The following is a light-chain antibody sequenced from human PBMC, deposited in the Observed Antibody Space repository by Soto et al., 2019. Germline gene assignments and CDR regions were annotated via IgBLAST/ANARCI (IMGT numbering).Light chain of an antibody. V-gene: IGLV4-60*02. CDR3: ETWDSNTRV. CDR2: LEGSGSY. CDR1: SGHSSYI. Sequence: QAVVTQSSSASASLGSSVKLTCTLSSGHSSYIIAWHHQQPGKAPRYLMKLEGSGSYNKGSGVPDRSSGSSSGADRYLTISNLQFEDEANYYCETWDSNTRVFGGGTKLTVL. J-gene: IGLJ2*01.